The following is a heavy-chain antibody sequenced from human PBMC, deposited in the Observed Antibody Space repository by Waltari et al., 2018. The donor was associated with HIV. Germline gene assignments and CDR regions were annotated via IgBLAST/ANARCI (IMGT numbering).Heavy chain of an antibody. V-gene: IGHV3-7*01. CDR1: GFTFSSSW. Sequence: EVQLVESGGGLVQPGGSLRLSCAASGFTFSSSWMSWVRQAPGKGLEWVANIKQDGSEKYYVDSVKGRFTISRDNAKNSLYLQMNSLRAEETAVYYCARDKKWELGAFDIWGQGTMVTVSS. CDR3: ARDKKWELGAFDI. D-gene: IGHD1-26*01. J-gene: IGHJ3*02. CDR2: IKQDGSEK.